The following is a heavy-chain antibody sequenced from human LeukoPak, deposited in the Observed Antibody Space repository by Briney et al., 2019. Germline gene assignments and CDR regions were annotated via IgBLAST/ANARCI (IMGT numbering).Heavy chain of an antibody. D-gene: IGHD3-3*01. J-gene: IGHJ4*02. CDR3: ARDTLLPPNNYDFWSGQLREPRYYFDY. Sequence: SETLSLTCTVSDGSISSGSYYWSWIRQPAGKGLEWIGRIYTSGSTNYNPSLKSRVTISVDTSKNQFSLKLSSVTAADTAVYYCARDTLLPPNNYDFWSGQLREPRYYFDYWGQGTLVTVSS. V-gene: IGHV4-61*02. CDR1: DGSISSGSYY. CDR2: IYTSGST.